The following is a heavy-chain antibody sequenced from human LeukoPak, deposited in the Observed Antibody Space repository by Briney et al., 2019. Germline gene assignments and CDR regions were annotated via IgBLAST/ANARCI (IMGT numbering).Heavy chain of an antibody. CDR1: GGSISSSSYY. CDR3: TRGGYNKFDY. V-gene: IGHV4-61*05. D-gene: IGHD3-3*01. CDR2: IFYSGTT. Sequence: SETLSLTCTVSGGSISSSSYYWGWIRQPRGKGMEWIGFIFYSGTTNYNPSLKSRVTISVDTSKNQFSLKLSSVTAADTAVYYCTRGGYNKFDYWGQGTLVTVSS. J-gene: IGHJ4*02.